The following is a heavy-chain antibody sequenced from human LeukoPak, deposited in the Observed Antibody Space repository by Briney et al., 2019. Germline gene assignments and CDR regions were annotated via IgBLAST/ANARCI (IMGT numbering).Heavy chain of an antibody. J-gene: IGHJ5*02. V-gene: IGHV3-23*01. D-gene: IGHD3-3*01. Sequence: SGGSLRLSCAASGFTFSSYAMSWVRQAPGKGLEWVSAISGSGCSTYYADSVKGRFTISRDNSKNTLYLQMNSLRAEDTAVYYCAKDTPSSYYDFWSGYFNWFDPWGQGTLVTVSS. CDR3: AKDTPSSYYDFWSGYFNWFDP. CDR2: ISGSGCST. CDR1: GFTFSSYA.